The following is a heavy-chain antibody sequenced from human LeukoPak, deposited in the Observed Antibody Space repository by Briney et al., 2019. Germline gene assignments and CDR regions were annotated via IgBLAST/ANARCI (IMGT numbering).Heavy chain of an antibody. Sequence: GGSLRLSCAASGFTFSTYTMNWVRQAPGKGLEWVSSISSTGSYIYYADSVKGRFTISRDNAKNSLYLQMNNLRAEDTAVYYCARAYDSSGYFPEYFHQWGQGTLVTVSS. J-gene: IGHJ1*01. V-gene: IGHV3-21*01. D-gene: IGHD3-22*01. CDR2: ISSTGSYI. CDR1: GFTFSTYT. CDR3: ARAYDSSGYFPEYFHQ.